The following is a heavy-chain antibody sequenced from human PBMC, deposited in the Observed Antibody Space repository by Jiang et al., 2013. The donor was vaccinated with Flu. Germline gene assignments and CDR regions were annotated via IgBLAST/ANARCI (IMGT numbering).Heavy chain of an antibody. V-gene: IGHV5-51*01. CDR2: IYPDDSDT. D-gene: IGHD3-10*01. J-gene: IGHJ6*02. Sequence: CEGSGYNFSNYWIGWVRQMPGKGLEWMGLIYPDDSDTRYSPSFQGQVTFSADKSISTAYLQWSSLKASDTAMYFCARRAQLGESWGGMDVWGQGTTVTVSS. CDR3: ARRAQLGESWGGMDV. CDR1: GYNFSNYW.